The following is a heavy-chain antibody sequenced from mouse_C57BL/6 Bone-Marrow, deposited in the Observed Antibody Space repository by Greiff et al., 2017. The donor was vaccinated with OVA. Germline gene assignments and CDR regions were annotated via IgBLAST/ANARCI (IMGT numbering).Heavy chain of an antibody. J-gene: IGHJ2*01. D-gene: IGHD4-1*01. CDR2: IRNKANNHAT. CDR1: GFTFSDAW. CDR3: TELGFDY. V-gene: IGHV6-6*01. Sequence: EVKVEESGGGLVQPGGSMKLSCAASGFTFSDAWMDWVRQSPEKGLEWVADIRNKANNHATYYAESVKGRFTISRDDSKRSVYLQMNSLRAEDTGIYYCTELGFDYWGQGTTLTVSS.